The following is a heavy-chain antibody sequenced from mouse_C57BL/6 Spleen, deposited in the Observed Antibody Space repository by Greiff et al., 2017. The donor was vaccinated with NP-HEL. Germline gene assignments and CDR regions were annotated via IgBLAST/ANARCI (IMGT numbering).Heavy chain of an antibody. V-gene: IGHV1-69*01. J-gene: IGHJ4*01. D-gene: IGHD2-2*01. CDR3: ARFGYGSYAMDY. CDR2: IDPSDSYT. Sequence: QVQLQQSGAELVMPGASVKLSCKASGYTFTSYWMHWVKLRPGQGLEWIGEIDPSDSYTNYNQNFKGKSTLTVDKSSSTAYMQLSSLTSEDSAVYYCARFGYGSYAMDYWGQGTSVTVSS. CDR1: GYTFTSYW.